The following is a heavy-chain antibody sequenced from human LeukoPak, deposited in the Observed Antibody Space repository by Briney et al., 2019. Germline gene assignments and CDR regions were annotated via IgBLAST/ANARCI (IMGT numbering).Heavy chain of an antibody. CDR2: IDTSGST. CDR1: GGSISGYY. J-gene: IGHJ4*02. Sequence: PSETLSLTCTVSGGSISGYYWSWIRRPAGKGLEWIGRIDTSGSTNYNPSLKSRVTMSVDTSKNQFSLKLSSVTAADTAVYYCAGTRDGYNHYWGQGTLVTVSS. D-gene: IGHD5-24*01. V-gene: IGHV4-4*07. CDR3: AGTRDGYNHY.